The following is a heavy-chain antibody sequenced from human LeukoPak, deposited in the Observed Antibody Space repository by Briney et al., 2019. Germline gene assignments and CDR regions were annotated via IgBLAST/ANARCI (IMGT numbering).Heavy chain of an antibody. Sequence: PSETLSLTCTVSGGSISSYYWSWIRQPPGKGLEWIGYIYYSGSTNYNPSLKSRVTISVDTSKNQFSLKLSSVTAADTAVYYCAREYSGSYRGVYWGQGTLVTVSS. J-gene: IGHJ4*02. D-gene: IGHD1-26*01. CDR3: AREYSGSYRGVY. CDR2: IYYSGST. V-gene: IGHV4-59*12. CDR1: GGSISSYY.